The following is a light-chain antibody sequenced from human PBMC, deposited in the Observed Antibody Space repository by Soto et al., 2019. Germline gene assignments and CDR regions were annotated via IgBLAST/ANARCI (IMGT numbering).Light chain of an antibody. J-gene: IGKJ1*01. CDR2: DAS. Sequence: DFQMTQSPSTLSASVGDRVTITCRASQNINNWVAWYQQKPGKAPKFLIYDASTLQRGVPSRFSGSGFGTEISLTISSLQPDDFGSYYCQHTRTFGQGTKVEIK. CDR3: QHTRT. V-gene: IGKV1-5*01. CDR1: QNINNW.